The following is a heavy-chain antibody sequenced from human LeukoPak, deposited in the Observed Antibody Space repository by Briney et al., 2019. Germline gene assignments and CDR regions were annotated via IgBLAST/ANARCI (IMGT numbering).Heavy chain of an antibody. Sequence: GGSLRLSCAASGFTFSSYIMNWVRQAPGKGLEWVSSISSGSSYIYYADSVKGRFTIARDNAKSTLYLQMNSLRAEDTAVYYCARGGLLSRYWGQGTLVTVSS. V-gene: IGHV3-21*01. CDR2: ISSGSSYI. CDR1: GFTFSSYI. CDR3: ARGGLLSRY. J-gene: IGHJ4*02. D-gene: IGHD1-26*01.